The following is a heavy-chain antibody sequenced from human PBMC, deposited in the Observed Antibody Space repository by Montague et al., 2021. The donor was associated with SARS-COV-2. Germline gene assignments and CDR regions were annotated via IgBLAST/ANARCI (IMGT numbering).Heavy chain of an antibody. D-gene: IGHD5-18*01. CDR2: IDYTGST. CDR1: GGSISNSIYY. Sequence: SETLSLTCTVSGGSISNSIYYWGWIRQPPGKGLEWIGSIDYTGSTYYXSSLKSRVTISMNTSNNQFFLKLTSVTAADTAVYYCARPGRGYSYGLDAFEVWGQGTMVTVSS. CDR3: ARPGRGYSYGLDAFEV. V-gene: IGHV4-39*01. J-gene: IGHJ3*01.